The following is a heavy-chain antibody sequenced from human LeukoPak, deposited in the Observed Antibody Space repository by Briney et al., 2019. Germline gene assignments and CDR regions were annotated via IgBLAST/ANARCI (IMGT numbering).Heavy chain of an antibody. CDR3: ARDTQGFDI. CDR1: GFTFTNYG. Sequence: GRSLGLSCTTSGFTFTNYGINWVRQAPGKGLEWVAAIWYDGSKTSYTDSVKGRFTISRDNSKNTLYLQMNSLRAEDTAVYYCARDTQGFDIWGQGTMVTVSS. J-gene: IGHJ3*02. CDR2: IWYDGSKT. V-gene: IGHV3-33*01.